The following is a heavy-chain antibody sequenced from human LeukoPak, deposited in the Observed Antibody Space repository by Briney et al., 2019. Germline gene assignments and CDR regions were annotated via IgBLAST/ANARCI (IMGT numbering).Heavy chain of an antibody. Sequence: NSSETLSLTCTVSGGSISSSSYYWGWIRQPPGKGLEWIGSIYYSGSPYYNPSLKSRVTISVDTSKKQFSLKLSSVTAADTAVYYCARRSWHYYFDYWGQGTLVTVSS. CDR3: ARRSWHYYFDY. D-gene: IGHD1-26*01. CDR1: GGSISSSSYY. V-gene: IGHV4-39*01. J-gene: IGHJ4*02. CDR2: IYYSGSP.